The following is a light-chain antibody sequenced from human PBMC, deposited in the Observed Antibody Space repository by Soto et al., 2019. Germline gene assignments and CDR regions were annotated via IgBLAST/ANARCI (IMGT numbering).Light chain of an antibody. CDR3: QQYNIYSRT. CDR2: DAS. Sequence: DIQMTQSPSTLSASVGDRVTITCRASQSISSWLAWYQQKPGKAPKLLIYDASSLESGVPSRFSGSGSGTEFTLTISSLHPDDFATYYCQQYNIYSRTFGQGTKV. J-gene: IGKJ1*01. CDR1: QSISSW. V-gene: IGKV1-5*01.